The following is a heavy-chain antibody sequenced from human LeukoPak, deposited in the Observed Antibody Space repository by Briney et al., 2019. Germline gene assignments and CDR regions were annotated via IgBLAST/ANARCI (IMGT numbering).Heavy chain of an antibody. CDR2: IGGSGMNT. CDR1: GFNFRNYA. D-gene: IGHD3-9*01. J-gene: IGHJ4*02. V-gene: IGHV3-23*01. CDR3: AKDRGYFEVPDN. Sequence: SGGSLRLSCAASGFNFRNYAMSWVRQAPGKGLEWVSGIGGSGMNTHYADPVKGRFTISRDNSENTLYLQMNSLRAEDTAVYYCAKDRGYFEVPDNWGQGILVTVSS.